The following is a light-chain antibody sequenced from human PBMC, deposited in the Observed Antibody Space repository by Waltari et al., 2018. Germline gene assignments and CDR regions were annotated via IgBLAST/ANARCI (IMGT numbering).Light chain of an antibody. Sequence: EVVLTQSPATLSLSPGERAILSCRASQSISSYLEWYQQKPGQAPRLLIYGASNRATGIPAMFSGSGSGTDFTLTISSLEPEDFAVYYCQQRSGGPTFGQGTKVEIK. V-gene: IGKV3-11*01. CDR3: QQRSGGPT. CDR1: QSISSY. CDR2: GAS. J-gene: IGKJ1*01.